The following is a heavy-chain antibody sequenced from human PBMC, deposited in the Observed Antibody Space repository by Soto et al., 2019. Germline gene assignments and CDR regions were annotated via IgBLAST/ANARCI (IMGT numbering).Heavy chain of an antibody. D-gene: IGHD6-19*01. CDR3: ARSQSSGWYCWFDP. V-gene: IGHV1-8*01. CDR2: MNPNSGNT. CDR1: GYTFTSYD. Sequence: QVQLVQSGAEVKKPGASVKVSCKASGYTFTSYDINWVRQATGQGLEWMGWMNPNSGNTGYAQKFQGRLTXXRXTXXRNAYMELSSLRPEDTAVYYCARSQSSGWYCWFDPWGQGTLVTVSS. J-gene: IGHJ5*02.